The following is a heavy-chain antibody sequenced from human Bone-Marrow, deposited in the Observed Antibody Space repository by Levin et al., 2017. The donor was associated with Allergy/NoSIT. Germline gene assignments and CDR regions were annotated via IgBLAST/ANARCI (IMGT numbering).Heavy chain of an antibody. CDR3: ARGYGGNSVAYHFDY. J-gene: IGHJ4*02. D-gene: IGHD4-23*01. Sequence: KISCKASGGTFSASGFSWVRQAPGQGLEWIGGIIPIFGTADYAPNFQDRVTITADESTTTSYMDLSSLRSDDTAVYYCARGYGGNSVAYHFDYWGQGTLVTVSS. V-gene: IGHV1-69*01. CDR1: GGTFSASG. CDR2: IIPIFGTA.